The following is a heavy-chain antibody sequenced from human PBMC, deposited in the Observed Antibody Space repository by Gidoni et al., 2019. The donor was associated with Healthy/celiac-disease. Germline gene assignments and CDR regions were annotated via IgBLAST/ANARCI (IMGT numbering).Heavy chain of an antibody. V-gene: IGHV3-9*01. Sequence: EVQLVASGGGLVQPGRSLRLSCAASGFTFDDYAMHWVRQAPGKGLEWVSGISWNSGSIGYADSVKGRFTISRDNAKNSLYLQMNSLRAEDTALYYCAKELEDFESGLYYYYGMDVWGQGTTVTVSS. D-gene: IGHD1-1*01. CDR3: AKELEDFESGLYYYYGMDV. J-gene: IGHJ6*02. CDR1: GFTFDDYA. CDR2: ISWNSGSI.